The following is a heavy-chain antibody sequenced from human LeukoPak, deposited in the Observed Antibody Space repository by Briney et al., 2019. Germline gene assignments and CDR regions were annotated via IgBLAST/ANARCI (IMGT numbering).Heavy chain of an antibody. Sequence: SETLSLTCPVSGDSFSSSSYYWGWTRQPPGKGLEWIGSINYSGTTYYNPSLKSRVTISVDTSKNQFSLRLRSVTVADTAVYYCARLSIVGATSSYYMDVWGKGTTVTVPS. CDR1: GDSFSSSSYY. V-gene: IGHV4-39*01. J-gene: IGHJ6*03. CDR2: INYSGTT. D-gene: IGHD1-26*01. CDR3: ARLSIVGATSSYYMDV.